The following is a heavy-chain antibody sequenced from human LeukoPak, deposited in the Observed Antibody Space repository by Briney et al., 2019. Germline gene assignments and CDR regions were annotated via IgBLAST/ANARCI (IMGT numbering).Heavy chain of an antibody. CDR1: GYTFRSYE. J-gene: IGHJ4*02. Sequence: ASVKVSCKASGYTFRSYEINWVRQAPGQGLEWVGWIHPNSGKTGYAQKFQGRVTMTRDTSTETAFMELSSLKFDDPAIFYCARGHYGGDRYFDIWGQGTLVTVSS. V-gene: IGHV1-8*01. D-gene: IGHD4-23*01. CDR3: ARGHYGGDRYFDI. CDR2: IHPNSGKT.